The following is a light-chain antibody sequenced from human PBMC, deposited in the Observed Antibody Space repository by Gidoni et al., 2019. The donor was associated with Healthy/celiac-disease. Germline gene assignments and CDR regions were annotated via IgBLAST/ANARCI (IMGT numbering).Light chain of an antibody. CDR2: DVS. J-gene: IGLJ1*01. CDR3: CSYAGSYTFYV. CDR1: SSDVGGYNY. Sequence: SSLTQPRSVSGSPGPSVTISCTGTSSDVGGYNYVSWYPQHPGKAPKLMIYDVSKRPSGVPDRFSGSKSGNTASLTISGLQAEDEADYYGCSYAGSYTFYVFGTGTKVTVL. V-gene: IGLV2-11*01.